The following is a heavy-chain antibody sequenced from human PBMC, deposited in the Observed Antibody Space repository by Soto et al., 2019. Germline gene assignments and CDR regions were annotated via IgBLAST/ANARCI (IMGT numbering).Heavy chain of an antibody. J-gene: IGHJ4*02. CDR1: GGTFGSYA. V-gene: IGHV1-69*13. D-gene: IGHD3-22*01. CDR3: AKGGNYYDSSGYYYFDY. Sequence: GASVKVSCKASGGTFGSYAISWVRQAPGQGLEWMGGIIPIFGTANYAQKFQGRVTITADESTSTAYMELSSLRSEDTAVYYCAKGGNYYDSSGYYYFDYWGQGTLVTV. CDR2: IIPIFGTA.